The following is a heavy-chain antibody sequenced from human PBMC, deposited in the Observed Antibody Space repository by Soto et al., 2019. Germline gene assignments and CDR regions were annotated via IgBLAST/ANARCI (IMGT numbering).Heavy chain of an antibody. D-gene: IGHD3-22*01. CDR1: GFTFSSYA. Sequence: QVQLVESGGGVVQPGRSLRLSCAASGFTFSSYAMHWVRQAPGKGLEWVAVISYDGSNKYYADSVKGRFTISRDNSKNTQYLQKNSLRAEDTAVYYCARGLYYVSSGSVDYWGQGTLVTVSS. CDR2: ISYDGSNK. V-gene: IGHV3-30-3*01. J-gene: IGHJ4*02. CDR3: ARGLYYVSSGSVDY.